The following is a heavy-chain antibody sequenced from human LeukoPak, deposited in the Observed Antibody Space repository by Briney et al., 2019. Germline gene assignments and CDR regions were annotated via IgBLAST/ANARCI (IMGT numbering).Heavy chain of an antibody. CDR3: ARGNWLLSFDFDY. Sequence: GGSLRLSCAASGFTFSSYAMHWVRQAQGKGLEYVSAISSNGGSTYYANSVKGRFTISRDNSKNTLYLQMGSLRAEDMAVYYCARGNWLLSFDFDYWGQGTLVTVSS. D-gene: IGHD3-9*01. V-gene: IGHV3-64*01. CDR2: ISSNGGST. CDR1: GFTFSSYA. J-gene: IGHJ4*02.